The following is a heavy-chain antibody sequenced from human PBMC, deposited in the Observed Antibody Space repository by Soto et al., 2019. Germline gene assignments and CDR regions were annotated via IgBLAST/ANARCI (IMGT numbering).Heavy chain of an antibody. Sequence: GGSLRLSCAASGFTFSSYWMSWVRQAPGKGLEWVANIKQDGSEKYYVDSVKGRFTISRDNAKNSLYLQMNSLRAEDTAVYYCARRPRVPYYDILTGYSKDYYYYMDVWGKGTTVTVSS. CDR1: GFTFSSYW. CDR2: IKQDGSEK. D-gene: IGHD3-9*01. J-gene: IGHJ6*03. V-gene: IGHV3-7*01. CDR3: ARRPRVPYYDILTGYSKDYYYYMDV.